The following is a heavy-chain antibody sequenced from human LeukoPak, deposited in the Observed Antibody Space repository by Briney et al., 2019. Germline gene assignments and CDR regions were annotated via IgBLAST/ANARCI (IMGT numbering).Heavy chain of an antibody. V-gene: IGHV3-33*01. D-gene: IGHD1-26*01. CDR3: ATSSGGSDHDYFDY. CDR2: IWYDGSNK. Sequence: QSGGSLRLSCAASGFTFSSYGMHWVRQAPGKGLEWVAVIWYDGSNKYYADPVKGRFTISRDNSKNILYLQMSSLSAEDTAVYYCATSSGGSDHDYFDYWGQGTLVTVSS. CDR1: GFTFSSYG. J-gene: IGHJ4*02.